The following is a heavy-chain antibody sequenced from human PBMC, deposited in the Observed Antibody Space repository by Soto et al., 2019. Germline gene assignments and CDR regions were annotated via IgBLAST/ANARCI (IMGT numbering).Heavy chain of an antibody. CDR3: ASYDVLAAYYY. Sequence: PSETLSFTGIVSGDSVRSGTYDWSSIRQPPGKGLEWIGYIYYSGSTNYKPSLKSRVTISADTSKNQLSLKLNSVTAADTAVYYCASYDVLAAYYYWGQGTLVTVSS. CDR1: GDSVRSGTYD. CDR2: IYYSGST. J-gene: IGHJ4*02. D-gene: IGHD3-9*01. V-gene: IGHV4-61*01.